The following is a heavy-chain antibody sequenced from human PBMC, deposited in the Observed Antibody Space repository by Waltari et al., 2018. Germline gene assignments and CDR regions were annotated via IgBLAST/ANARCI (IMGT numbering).Heavy chain of an antibody. CDR1: RFTFTAYA. Sequence: EVQLMDSGGGLVRPGGSLSRSCAATRFTFTAYARNWVRQAPGKGLEWVSSINGVSSHLYYADSVRGRFTISRDNAKNSLFLHMNSLRVEDTAVYYCGRGYCTAGDCYWDSGYWGQGILVTVSS. D-gene: IGHD2-8*02. CDR2: INGVSSHL. J-gene: IGHJ4*02. CDR3: GRGYCTAGDCYWDSGY. V-gene: IGHV3-21*02.